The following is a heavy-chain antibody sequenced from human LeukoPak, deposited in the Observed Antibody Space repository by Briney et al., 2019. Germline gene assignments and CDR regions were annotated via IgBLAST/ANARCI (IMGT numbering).Heavy chain of an antibody. V-gene: IGHV4-39*01. D-gene: IGHD3-16*01. Sequence: SETLSLTCTVSGDSIDGSIYYWGWIRQPPGKGLEWIGSIYYSGGTYYNPSLRSRATISVDTSKNQLSLNLRSVTATDTPLYYCMRHHWGKSSRVDYWGPGILVTVSS. CDR2: IYYSGGT. CDR1: GDSIDGSIYY. CDR3: MRHHWGKSSRVDY. J-gene: IGHJ4*02.